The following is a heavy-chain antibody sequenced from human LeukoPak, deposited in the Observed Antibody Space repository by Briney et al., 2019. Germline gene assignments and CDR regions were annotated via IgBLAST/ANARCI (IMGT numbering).Heavy chain of an antibody. CDR3: AKDHIMGSGSYDY. CDR2: ISYDGSNK. V-gene: IGHV3-30*18. Sequence: PGGSLRLSCAASGFTFSSYGMHWVRQAPGKGLEWVAVISYDGSNKYYADSVKGRFTISRDNSKNTLYLQMNSLRAEDTAVYYCAKDHIMGSGSYDYWGQGTLVTVSS. CDR1: GFTFSSYG. J-gene: IGHJ4*02. D-gene: IGHD3-10*01.